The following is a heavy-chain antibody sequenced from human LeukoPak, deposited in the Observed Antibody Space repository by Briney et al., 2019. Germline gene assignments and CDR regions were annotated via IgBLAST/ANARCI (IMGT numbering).Heavy chain of an antibody. CDR3: ARGILGYCSSTSCYTYYYYYMDV. D-gene: IGHD2-2*02. J-gene: IGHJ6*03. CDR1: GGTFSGYY. CDR2: INHSGST. Sequence: LETLSLTCAVYGGTFSGYYWSWIRQPPGKGLEWIGEINHSGSTNYNPPLKSRVTISVDTSKNQFSLKLSSVTAADTAVYYCARGILGYCSSTSCYTYYYYYMDVWGKGTTVTVSS. V-gene: IGHV4-34*01.